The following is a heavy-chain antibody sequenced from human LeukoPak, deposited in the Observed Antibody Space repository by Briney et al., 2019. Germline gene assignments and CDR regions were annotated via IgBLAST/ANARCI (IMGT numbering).Heavy chain of an antibody. D-gene: IGHD6-13*01. Sequence: PGRSLRLSCAASGFTFDDYAMHWVRQAPGKGLEWASGISWNSGSIGYADSVKGRFTISRDNAKNSLYLQMNSLRAEDMALYYCAKGGGSSWYEGSWFDPWGQGTLVTVSS. J-gene: IGHJ5*02. CDR1: GFTFDDYA. V-gene: IGHV3-9*03. CDR3: AKGGGSSWYEGSWFDP. CDR2: ISWNSGSI.